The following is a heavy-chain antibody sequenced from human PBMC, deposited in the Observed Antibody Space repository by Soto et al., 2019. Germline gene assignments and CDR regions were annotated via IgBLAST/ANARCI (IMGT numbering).Heavy chain of an antibody. D-gene: IGHD3-16*01. CDR3: ARMETFGSLNWFDP. CDR2: MNPGSGDT. CDR1: GYSFTNND. V-gene: IGHV1-8*01. J-gene: IGHJ5*02. Sequence: ASVKVSCKASGYSFTNNDVSWVRQATGQGLEWMGWMNPGSGDTGFAQKFQGRVTMTRDISIATAYMELSSLRSDDTAIYYCARMETFGSLNWFDPWGQGTLVTVSS.